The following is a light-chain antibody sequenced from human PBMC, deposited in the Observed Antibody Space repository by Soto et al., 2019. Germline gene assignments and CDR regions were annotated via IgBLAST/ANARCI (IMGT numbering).Light chain of an antibody. CDR1: SSDVGSYHL. CDR2: EVS. J-gene: IGLJ2*01. Sequence: QSALTQPDFVSGSPGQSITISCTGTSSDVGSYHLVSWYQQHPGKAPKLMIYEVSKRPSGVSNRFSGSKSGNTASLTISGLQAEDEADYYCCSYAGSSTVVFGGGTKVTVL. V-gene: IGLV2-23*02. CDR3: CSYAGSSTVV.